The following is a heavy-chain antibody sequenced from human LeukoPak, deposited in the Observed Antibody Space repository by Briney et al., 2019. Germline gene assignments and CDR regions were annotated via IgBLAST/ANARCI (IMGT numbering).Heavy chain of an antibody. V-gene: IGHV3-23*01. J-gene: IGHJ4*02. Sequence: GGSLRLSCAASGFTSSSYAMSWVRQAPGKGLEWVSAISGSGGSTYYADSVKGRFTISRDNSKNTLYLQMNSLRAEDTAVYYCAKTPRATVVTHYGYWGQGTLVTVSS. CDR2: ISGSGGST. CDR1: GFTSSSYA. CDR3: AKTPRATVVTHYGY. D-gene: IGHD4-23*01.